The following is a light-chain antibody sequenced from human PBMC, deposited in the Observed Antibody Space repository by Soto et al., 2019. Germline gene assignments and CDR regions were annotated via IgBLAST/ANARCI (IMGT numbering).Light chain of an antibody. J-gene: IGKJ1*01. Sequence: EIVLTQSPGTLSLSPGERATVFCRASQGVDSSYLAWFQQKPGQAPRLLIYGASRRATGVPDRFSGSGSGTDFTLTITRLEPEDLAVDYCHQYDSSSWTFGQGPKVEI. CDR2: GAS. V-gene: IGKV3-20*01. CDR3: HQYDSSSWT. CDR1: QGVDSSY.